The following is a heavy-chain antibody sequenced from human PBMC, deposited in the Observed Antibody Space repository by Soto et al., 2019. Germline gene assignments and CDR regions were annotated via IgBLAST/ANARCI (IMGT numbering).Heavy chain of an antibody. Sequence: SETLSLTCAVSGGSISSGGYSWSWIRQPPGKGLEWIGYIYHSGSTYYNPSLKSRVTISVDRSKNQFSLKLSSVTAADTAVYYCARSRFLNWFDPWGQGTLVTVS. CDR3: ARSRFLNWFDP. V-gene: IGHV4-30-2*01. CDR2: IYHSGST. J-gene: IGHJ5*02. CDR1: GGSISSGGYS. D-gene: IGHD3-3*01.